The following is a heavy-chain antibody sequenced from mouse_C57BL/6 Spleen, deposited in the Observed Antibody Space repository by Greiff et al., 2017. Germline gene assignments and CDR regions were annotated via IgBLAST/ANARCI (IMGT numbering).Heavy chain of an antibody. V-gene: IGHV1-69*01. J-gene: IGHJ2*01. D-gene: IGHD1-1*01. CDR2: IDPSDSYT. CDR3: ARVITTHYFDY. CDR1: GFTFTSYW. Sequence: QVQLQQPGAELVMPGASVKLSCKASGFTFTSYWMHWVKQRPGQGLEWIGEIDPSDSYTNYNQKFKGKSTVTVDKSSSTAYMQLSSLTSEDSAVYYCARVITTHYFDYWGQGTTLTVSA.